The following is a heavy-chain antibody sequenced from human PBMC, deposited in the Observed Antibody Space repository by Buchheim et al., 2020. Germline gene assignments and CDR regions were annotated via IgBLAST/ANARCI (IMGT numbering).Heavy chain of an antibody. D-gene: IGHD1-26*01. CDR2: IIPNLGTT. V-gene: IGHV1-69*06. CDR3: ASDVGTFVGASDY. Sequence: QVQLVQSGAEVKKPESSVRVSRKTSGGTFSDYYISWVRQAPGQGLEWMGGIIPNLGTTKYAQKFQGTVTFTADRSTRTAYMELSSLKSEDTAVYYCASDVGTFVGASDYWGQGTL. CDR1: GGTFSDYY. J-gene: IGHJ4*02.